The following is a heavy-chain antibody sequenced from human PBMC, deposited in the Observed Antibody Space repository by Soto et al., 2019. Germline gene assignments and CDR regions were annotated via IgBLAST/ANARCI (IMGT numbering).Heavy chain of an antibody. CDR2: ISAYNGNT. D-gene: IGHD2-15*01. J-gene: IGHJ6*02. CDR3: ARDRISPRYYYGMDV. V-gene: IGHV1-18*04. Sequence: GAPVKVSCKASGYTFTSYGISWVRQAPGQGLEWMGWISAYNGNTNYAQKLQGRVTMTTDTSTSTAYMELRSLRSDDTAVYYCARDRISPRYYYGMDVWGQGTTVTVSS. CDR1: GYTFTSYG.